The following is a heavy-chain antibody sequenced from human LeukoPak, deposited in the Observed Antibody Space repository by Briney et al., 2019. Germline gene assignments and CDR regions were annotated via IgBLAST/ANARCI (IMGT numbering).Heavy chain of an antibody. D-gene: IGHD3-10*01. CDR2: ISYDGSNK. J-gene: IGHJ6*02. V-gene: IGHV3-30-3*01. Sequence: PGGSRRLSCAASGFTFSSYAMHWVRQAPGKGLEWVAVISYDGSNKYYADSVKGRFTISRDNSKNTLYLQMNSLRAEDTAVYYCARTMVRGVPWPLSYGMDVWGQGTTVTVSS. CDR1: GFTFSSYA. CDR3: ARTMVRGVPWPLSYGMDV.